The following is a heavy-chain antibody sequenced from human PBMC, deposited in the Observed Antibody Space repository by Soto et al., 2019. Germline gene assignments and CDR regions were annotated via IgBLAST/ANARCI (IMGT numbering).Heavy chain of an antibody. V-gene: IGHV2-5*02. CDR2: LYWDADK. D-gene: IGHD2-21*02. CDR3: VQSRCGGDCLEIYSSHAYNGLDV. J-gene: IGHJ6*02. Sequence: QVTLKESGPTLVKPTQTLTLTCTVSGLSLRTTGVGVGWVRQPPGKALEWLAPLYWDADKRYSPPLRSRLTIAKYISEKQVVLTMTNMDTVDTATYYCVQSRCGGDCLEIYSSHAYNGLDVWGQGTTVTVSS. CDR1: GLSLRTTGVG.